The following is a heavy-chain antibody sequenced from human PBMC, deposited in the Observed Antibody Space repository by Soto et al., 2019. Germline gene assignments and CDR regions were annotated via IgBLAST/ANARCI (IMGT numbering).Heavy chain of an antibody. CDR2: IRDRAYNDAA. J-gene: IGHJ4*02. D-gene: IGHD3-10*01. V-gene: IGHV3-73*01. CDR1: GFVVKDSS. Sequence: EVLLVESGGGLVQPGGSLKLSCEASGFVVKDSSIHWVRQASGKGLEWVGRIRDRAYNDAAAYDGSVKGRFTISRDDSHNKAYLQMDSLKTEDTAIYYCTRLISAAQDYWGQGTLVTVSS. CDR3: TRLISAAQDY.